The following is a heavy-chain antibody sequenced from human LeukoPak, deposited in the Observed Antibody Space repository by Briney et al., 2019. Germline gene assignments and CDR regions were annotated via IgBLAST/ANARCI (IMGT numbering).Heavy chain of an antibody. J-gene: IGHJ4*02. V-gene: IGHV4-59*01. Sequence: SETLSLTXTVSGGSISSYYWNWIRQPPGKGMEWIGYIYYSGSTNYNPSLKSRVTISVDTSKNQFSLKLSSVTAADTAVYYCARGVTDYYDSSGYYPDYWGQGTLVTVSS. CDR1: GGSISSYY. CDR2: IYYSGST. CDR3: ARGVTDYYDSSGYYPDY. D-gene: IGHD3-22*01.